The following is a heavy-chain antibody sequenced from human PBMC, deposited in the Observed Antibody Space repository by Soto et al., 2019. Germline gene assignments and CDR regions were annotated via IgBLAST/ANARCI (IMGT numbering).Heavy chain of an antibody. D-gene: IGHD7-27*01. CDR1: GGTFSSYA. J-gene: IGHJ6*02. CDR2: TIPMFGTT. Sequence: QVQLVQSGAEVKKPGSSVKVSCKASGGTFSSYAISWVRQAPGQGLEWMGGTIPMFGTTSYAQRFQGRVTITADKSSSTAYMELSSLMSEDTAVYYCATGVGFYGMDVWGQGTTVTVSS. V-gene: IGHV1-69*06. CDR3: ATGVGFYGMDV.